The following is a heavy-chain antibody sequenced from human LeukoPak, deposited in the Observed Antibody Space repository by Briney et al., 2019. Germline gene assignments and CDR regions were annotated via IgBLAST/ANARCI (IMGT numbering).Heavy chain of an antibody. CDR2: INPNSGGT. Sequence: ASVKDSCKASGYTFTGYYMHWVRQAPGQGLEWMGRINPNSGGTNYAQKFQGRVTMTRDTSISTAYMELSRLRSDDTAVYYCARIQGPIALAGTAYFDYWGQGTLVTVSS. J-gene: IGHJ4*02. CDR1: GYTFTGYY. D-gene: IGHD6-19*01. V-gene: IGHV1-2*06. CDR3: ARIQGPIALAGTAYFDY.